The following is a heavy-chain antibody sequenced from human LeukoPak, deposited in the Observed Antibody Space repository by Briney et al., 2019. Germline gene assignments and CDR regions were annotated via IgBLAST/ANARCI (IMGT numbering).Heavy chain of an antibody. Sequence: ASVKVSCKASGYTFTSYGIGWVRQAPGQGLEWMGWISAYNGNTNYAQKLQGRVTMTTDTSTSTAYMELRSPRSDDTAVYYCARASSSSWYPSWFDPWGQGTLVTVSS. CDR2: ISAYNGNT. CDR1: GYTFTSYG. D-gene: IGHD6-13*01. CDR3: ARASSSSWYPSWFDP. J-gene: IGHJ5*02. V-gene: IGHV1-18*01.